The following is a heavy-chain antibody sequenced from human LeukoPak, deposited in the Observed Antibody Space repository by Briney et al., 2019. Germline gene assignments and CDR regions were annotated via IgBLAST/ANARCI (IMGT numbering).Heavy chain of an antibody. V-gene: IGHV3-21*01. D-gene: IGHD4-17*01. J-gene: IGHJ6*02. CDR3: ARDLTVSYYYYGMDV. CDR2: ISSSSSYI. CDR1: GFTFSSYS. Sequence: GGSLRLSCAASGFTFSSYSINWVRQAPGKGLEWVSSISSSSSYIYYADSVKGRFTISRDDAKNSLYLQMNSLRAEDTAVYYCARDLTVSYYYYGMDVWGQGTTVTVSS.